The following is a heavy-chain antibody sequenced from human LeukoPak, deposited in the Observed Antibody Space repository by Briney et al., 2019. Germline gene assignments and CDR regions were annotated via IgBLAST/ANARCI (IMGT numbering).Heavy chain of an antibody. D-gene: IGHD5-18*01. CDR1: GFTFSNYA. V-gene: IGHV3-64*01. CDR2: ISSNGGST. CDR3: ARARGGYSYGGAFDI. Sequence: PGGSLRLSCAASGFTFSNYAMHWVRQAPGKGLEYVSAISSNGGSTYYANSVKGRFTISRDNSKNTLYLQMGSLRAEDMAVYYCARARGGYSYGGAFDIWGQGTMVTVSS. J-gene: IGHJ3*02.